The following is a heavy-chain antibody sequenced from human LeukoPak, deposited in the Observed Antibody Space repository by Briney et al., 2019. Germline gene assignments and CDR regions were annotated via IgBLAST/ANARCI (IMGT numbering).Heavy chain of an antibody. V-gene: IGHV3-21*01. CDR1: GFTFSSYS. Sequence: PGGSLRLSCAASGFTFSSYSMNWVRQAPGKGLEWVSSISSSSSYIYYADSVKGRFTISRDNAKNSLYLQMNSLRAEDTAVYYCARDHGSGSYYSPVRYGMDVWGQGTTVTVSS. CDR2: ISSSSSYI. D-gene: IGHD3-10*01. J-gene: IGHJ6*02. CDR3: ARDHGSGSYYSPVRYGMDV.